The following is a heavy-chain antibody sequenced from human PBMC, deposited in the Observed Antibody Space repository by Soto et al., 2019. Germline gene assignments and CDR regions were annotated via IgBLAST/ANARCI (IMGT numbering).Heavy chain of an antibody. CDR3: ARVRGNQLLGGVDP. D-gene: IGHD2-2*01. Sequence: QVQLQESGPGLVKPSQTLSLTCTVSGGSISSGGYYWSWIRQHPGKGLEWIGYIYHSGTTYYNPSPKRRITLSVNPSKNPFSPKATPVAAAETARYYWARVRGNQLLGGVDPWGQGTLVTVSS. J-gene: IGHJ5*02. CDR2: IYHSGTT. V-gene: IGHV4-31*03. CDR1: GGSISSGGYY.